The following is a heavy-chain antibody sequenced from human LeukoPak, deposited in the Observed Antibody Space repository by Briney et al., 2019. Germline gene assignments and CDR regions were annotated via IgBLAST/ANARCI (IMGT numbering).Heavy chain of an antibody. Sequence: ASVKVSCKVSGYTLTELSMHWVRQAPGKGLEWMGGFDPEDGETIYAQKFQGRVTITEDTSTDTAYMELSSLRSEDTAVYYCAREGFFERGYSYGPFDYWGQGTLVTVSS. V-gene: IGHV1-24*01. CDR3: AREGFFERGYSYGPFDY. J-gene: IGHJ4*02. CDR1: GYTLTELS. CDR2: FDPEDGET. D-gene: IGHD5-18*01.